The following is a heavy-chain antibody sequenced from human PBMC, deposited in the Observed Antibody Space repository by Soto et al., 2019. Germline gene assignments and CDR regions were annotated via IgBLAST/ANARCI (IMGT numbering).Heavy chain of an antibody. CDR2: INAGNGNT. D-gene: IGHD3-9*01. Sequence: QVQLVQSGAEVKKPGASVKVSCKASGYTFTSYAMHWVRQAPGQRLEWMGWINAGNGNTKYSQKFQGRVTSTRDTSESTAYMELSSLRSEDTAVYYCARDSNYDILTGYHYWGQGTLVTVSS. CDR1: GYTFTSYA. J-gene: IGHJ4*02. CDR3: ARDSNYDILTGYHY. V-gene: IGHV1-3*01.